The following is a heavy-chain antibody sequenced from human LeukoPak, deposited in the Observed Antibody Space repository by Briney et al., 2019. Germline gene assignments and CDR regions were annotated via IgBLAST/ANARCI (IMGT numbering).Heavy chain of an antibody. CDR3: ARSDTGYSGYDRTFVSLDY. D-gene: IGHD5-12*01. V-gene: IGHV3-48*03. J-gene: IGHJ4*02. CDR2: TTTSGGTI. Sequence: PGGSLRLSCAAPGFTFSSYEMNWVRQAPGKGLEWVSYTTTSGGTIYYTDSVKGRFTVSRDNAKNSLYLQMNSLRAEDTAVYYCARSDTGYSGYDRTFVSLDYWGQGTLVTVSS. CDR1: GFTFSSYE.